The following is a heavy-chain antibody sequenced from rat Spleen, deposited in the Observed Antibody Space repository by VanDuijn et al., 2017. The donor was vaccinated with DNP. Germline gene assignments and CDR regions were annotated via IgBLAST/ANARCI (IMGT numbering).Heavy chain of an antibody. D-gene: IGHD1-11*01. CDR3: ARGPNYGGYADDFDY. V-gene: IGHV4-2*01. CDR2: INKDSSTI. J-gene: IGHJ2*01. CDR1: GFNFNDYW. Sequence: EVKLVESGGGLVQPGRSLKLSCAASGFNFNDYWMGWVRQAPGKGLEWIGQINKDSSTINYNPSLKEKITISRDNAQNTLYLQMSKLGSEDTANYYCARGPNYGGYADDFDYWGQGVMVTVSS.